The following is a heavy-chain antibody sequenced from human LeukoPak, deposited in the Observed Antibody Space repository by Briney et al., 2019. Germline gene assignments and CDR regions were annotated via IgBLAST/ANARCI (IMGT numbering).Heavy chain of an antibody. V-gene: IGHV3-30-3*02. Sequence: XXRLSCAASGFTFSSYAMHWVRQAPGKGLEWVAVISYDGSNKYYADSVKGRFTISRDNSKNTLYLQMNSLRAEDTAVYYCAKSPYDFWSGYLGVDYWGQGTLVTVSS. CDR2: ISYDGSNK. J-gene: IGHJ4*02. CDR3: AKSPYDFWSGYLGVDY. D-gene: IGHD3-3*01. CDR1: GFTFSSYA.